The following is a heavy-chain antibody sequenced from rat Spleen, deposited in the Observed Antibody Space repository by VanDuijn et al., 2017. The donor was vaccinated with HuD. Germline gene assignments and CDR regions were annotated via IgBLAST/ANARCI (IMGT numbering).Heavy chain of an antibody. CDR1: GFSLTRYH. CDR3: ARQACILPH. D-gene: IGHD1-6*01. Sequence: QVQLKESGPGLVQPSQTLSLTCTVSGFSLTRYHVTWVRQPPGKGLEWMGVIWTGGSTSYNSLLKSRLSISRDISKSQVFLLMNSLQTEHTATYNCARQACILPHWGQGVTSTVSS. J-gene: IGHJ2*01. CDR2: IWTGGST. V-gene: IGHV2-43*01.